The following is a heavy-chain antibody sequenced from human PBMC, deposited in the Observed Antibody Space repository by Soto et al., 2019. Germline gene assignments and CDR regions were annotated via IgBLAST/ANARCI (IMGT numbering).Heavy chain of an antibody. CDR3: ARGDNDY. Sequence: SVKGSCNASGYTFSNYYLQWVRQAPGQGLEWMGVIHPYGGHTTYSQTFQYRVTMTRDTFASTIYMELSSLRSEDTAVYYCARGDNDYCGQGTLVKVSS. CDR1: GYTFSNYY. CDR2: IHPYGGHT. J-gene: IGHJ4*02. V-gene: IGHV1-46*01.